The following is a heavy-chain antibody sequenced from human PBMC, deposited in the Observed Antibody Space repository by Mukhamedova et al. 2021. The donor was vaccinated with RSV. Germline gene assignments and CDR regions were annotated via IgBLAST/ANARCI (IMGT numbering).Heavy chain of an antibody. CDR2: MSAGSART. CDR3: AKAPYADSSSGAYYFDN. D-gene: IGHD6-6*01. V-gene: IGHV3-23*01. J-gene: IGHJ4*02. Sequence: GKGLEWVSGMSAGSARTYYADSVEGRFTVSRDNSKNTLYLQMNSLRAEDTAVYYCAKAPYADSSSGAYYFDNWGQGTLVTVSS.